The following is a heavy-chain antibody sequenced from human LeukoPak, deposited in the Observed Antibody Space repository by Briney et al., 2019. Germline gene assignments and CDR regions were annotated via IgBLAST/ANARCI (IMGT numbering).Heavy chain of an antibody. D-gene: IGHD6-19*01. CDR1: GFTFRTSW. CDR2: INPDGSEK. Sequence: GGSLRLSCGASGFTFRTSWMNWVRQAPGKGLEWVASINPDGSEKYSVDSVKGRFTISRDNAKNSLYLQMNGLRAEDTAVYYCARDRGYSSFDYWGQGTLVTVSS. V-gene: IGHV3-7*01. J-gene: IGHJ4*02. CDR3: ARDRGYSSFDY.